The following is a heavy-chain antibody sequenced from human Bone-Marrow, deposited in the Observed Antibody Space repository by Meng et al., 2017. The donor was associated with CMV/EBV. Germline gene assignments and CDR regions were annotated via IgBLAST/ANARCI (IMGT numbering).Heavy chain of an antibody. CDR3: AKPGGSCGYPPDY. D-gene: IGHD3-22*01. CDR2: IWYDGRNK. J-gene: IGHJ4*02. Sequence: WAASGFSFPNYGMHWVRQAPGKGLEWVAIIWYDGRNKYYGDSVRGRFTISRDNSQRTVDLQMNSLRAEDTAVYYCAKPGGSCGYPPDYWGQGILVTVSS. CDR1: GFSFPNYG. V-gene: IGHV3-33*06.